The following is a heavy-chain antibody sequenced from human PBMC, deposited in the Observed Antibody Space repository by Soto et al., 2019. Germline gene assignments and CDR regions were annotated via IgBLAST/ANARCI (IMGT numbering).Heavy chain of an antibody. Sequence: EVQLVESGGGLVEPGGSLRLSCAVSGLTFANAWMSWVRQAPGKGLEWIGRIKSKIDVASTDHAAPVKGRFTISRDDSKDTLYLQMDSLRTEDSAVYYCATGRLPKGFYAMDIWGQGTAVTVSS. CDR2: IKSKIDVAST. CDR1: GLTFANAW. V-gene: IGHV3-15*01. J-gene: IGHJ6*02. CDR3: ATGRLPKGFYAMDI.